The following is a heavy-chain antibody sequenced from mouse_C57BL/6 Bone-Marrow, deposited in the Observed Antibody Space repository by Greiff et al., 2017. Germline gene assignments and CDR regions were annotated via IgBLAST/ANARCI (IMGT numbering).Heavy chain of an antibody. CDR2: IYPRSGNT. D-gene: IGHD2-4*01. CDR3: ARLELDYDDFDY. Sequence: VQLQESGAELVRPGASVKLSCKASGYTFTSYGISWVKQRTGQGLEWIGEIYPRSGNTYYNEKFKGKATLTADKSSSTAYMELRSLTSEDSAVYFCARLELDYDDFDYWGQGTTLTVSS. J-gene: IGHJ2*01. CDR1: GYTFTSYG. V-gene: IGHV1-81*01.